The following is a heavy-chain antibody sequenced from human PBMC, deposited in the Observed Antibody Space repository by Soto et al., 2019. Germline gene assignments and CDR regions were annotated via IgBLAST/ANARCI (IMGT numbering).Heavy chain of an antibody. CDR3: ARDRLRGYCSGGSCYDAFDI. CDR1: GGSISSYY. CDR2: IYYSGST. Sequence: QVQLQESGPGLVKPSETLSLTCTVSGGSISSYYWSWIRQPPGKGLEWIGYIYYSGSTNYNPSLTSRVTISVDTSKNQFSLKLSSVTAADTAVYYCARDRLRGYCSGGSCYDAFDIWGQGTMVTVSS. V-gene: IGHV4-59*01. D-gene: IGHD2-15*01. J-gene: IGHJ3*02.